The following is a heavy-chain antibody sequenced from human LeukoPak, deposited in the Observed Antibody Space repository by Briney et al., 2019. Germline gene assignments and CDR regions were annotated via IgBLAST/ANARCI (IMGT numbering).Heavy chain of an antibody. Sequence: GGSLTLSCAASGFTFSSYGMHWVRQAPGKGLEWVAVIWYDGSNKYYADSVKGRFTISRDNSKNTLYLQMNSLRAEDTAVYYCARAATIAVAGTVGYWGQGTLVTVSS. CDR2: IWYDGSNK. J-gene: IGHJ4*02. D-gene: IGHD6-19*01. CDR3: ARAATIAVAGTVGY. CDR1: GFTFSSYG. V-gene: IGHV3-33*01.